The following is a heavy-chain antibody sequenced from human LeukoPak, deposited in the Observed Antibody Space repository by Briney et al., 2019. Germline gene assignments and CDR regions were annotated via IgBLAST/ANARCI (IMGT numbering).Heavy chain of an antibody. J-gene: IGHJ6*03. CDR1: GFIFSSYW. V-gene: IGHV3-74*01. CDR2: INTDGSIT. CDR3: AKQMMERQQYYYMDV. Sequence: GGSLRLSCAASGFIFSSYWMHWVRQAPGKGLVWVSRINTDGSITTYADSVKGRFTISRENSKNTLYLQMNSLRAEDTAVYYCAKQMMERQQYYYMDVWGKGTSVTVSS. D-gene: IGHD6-13*01.